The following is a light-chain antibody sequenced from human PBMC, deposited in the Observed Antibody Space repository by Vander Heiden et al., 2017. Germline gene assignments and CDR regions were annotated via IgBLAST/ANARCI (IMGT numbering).Light chain of an antibody. CDR2: LGS. CDR3: MQALQTPRT. J-gene: IGKJ1*01. V-gene: IGKV2-28*01. CDR1: QCLLHSNGYNY. Sequence: DIVRPQSPLSLPVTPGEQASITCRSRQCLLHSNGYNYLDWYLQKPGQSPQLLIYLGSNRASGVPDRFSGSGSGTDFTLKISRVEAEDVGVYYCMQALQTPRTFGQGTKVEIK.